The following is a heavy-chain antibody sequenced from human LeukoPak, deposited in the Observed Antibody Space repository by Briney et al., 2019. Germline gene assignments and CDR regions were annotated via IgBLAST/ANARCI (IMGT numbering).Heavy chain of an antibody. Sequence: GGSLRLSCAASGFTFSNYAMSWVRQAPGKGLEWVAVISYDGSNKYYADSVKGRFTISRDNSKNTLYLQMNSLRAEDTAVYYRASPVVPAAKGDYWGQGTLVIVSS. J-gene: IGHJ4*02. D-gene: IGHD2-2*01. CDR1: GFTFSNYA. CDR2: ISYDGSNK. V-gene: IGHV3-30*01. CDR3: ASPVVPAAKGDY.